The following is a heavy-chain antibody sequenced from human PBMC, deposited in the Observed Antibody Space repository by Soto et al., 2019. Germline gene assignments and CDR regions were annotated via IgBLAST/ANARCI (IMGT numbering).Heavy chain of an antibody. CDR2: INPSGGST. D-gene: IGHD3-10*01. V-gene: IGHV1-46*03. J-gene: IGHJ4*02. CDR3: ASADYYYGSGSYYNPPFSFDY. CDR1: GYTFTSYY. Sequence: ASVKVSCKASGYTFTSYYMHWVRQAPGQGLEWMGIINPSGGSTSYAQKFQGRVTMTRDTSTSTVYMELSSLGSEDTAVYYCASADYYYGSGSYYNPPFSFDYWGQGTLVTVSA.